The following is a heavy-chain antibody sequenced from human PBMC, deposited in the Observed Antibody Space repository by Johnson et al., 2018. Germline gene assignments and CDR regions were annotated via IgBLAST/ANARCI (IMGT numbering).Heavy chain of an antibody. V-gene: IGHV4-59*01. Sequence: QVQLQESGPGLVKPSETLSLTCTVSGGSISSYYWSWIRQPPGKGLEWIGYIYYSGSTNYNPPLKSRVTISVDTSKNQFSLKLSSVTAADTAVYYCARATYYYYGMDVWGQGTTVTVSS. J-gene: IGHJ6*02. CDR2: IYYSGST. CDR1: GGSISSYY. CDR3: ARATYYYYGMDV.